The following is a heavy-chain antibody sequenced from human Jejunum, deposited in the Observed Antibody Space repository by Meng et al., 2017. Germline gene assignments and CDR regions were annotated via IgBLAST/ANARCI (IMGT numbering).Heavy chain of an antibody. J-gene: IGHJ4*03. V-gene: IGHV3-23*01. CDR3: ARLLGVSVVIQVDC. CDR1: GFTFSYDA. D-gene: IGHD1-26*01. CDR2: ISGSCDST. Sequence: GESLKISCAASGFTFSYDALSWVRQAPGKGLEWVSAISGSCDSTYYADSVKGRFTISRDNSKNTLYLQMNSLRAEDTAVYYCARLLGVSVVIQVDCWGQGTPVTVSS.